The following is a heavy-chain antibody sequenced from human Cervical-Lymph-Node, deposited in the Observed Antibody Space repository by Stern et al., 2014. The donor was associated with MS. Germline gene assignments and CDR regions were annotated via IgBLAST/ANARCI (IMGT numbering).Heavy chain of an antibody. CDR2: INTNTGNA. J-gene: IGHJ4*02. Sequence: QVQLVQSGSELKKPAASVKVTCKASGYTFTRNALNWVRHAPGPRLERMGLINTNTGNATYAQRFTGRLVFSLDNSSSTAYLQCSALKAEDSAVDYCARVKPAAILDYWGQGTLVTVSS. D-gene: IGHD2-2*01. CDR1: GYTFTRNA. V-gene: IGHV7-4-1*02. CDR3: ARVKPAAILDY.